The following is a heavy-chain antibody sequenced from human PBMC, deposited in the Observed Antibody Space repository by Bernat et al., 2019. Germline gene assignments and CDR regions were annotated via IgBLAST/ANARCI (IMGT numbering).Heavy chain of an antibody. CDR1: GFTFSNYW. J-gene: IGHJ5*02. CDR2: IKSDGSTT. CDR3: ARGNLGGWFDP. Sequence: EVQLVESGGGLVQPGGSQRLSCAASGFTFSNYWMHWVRQAPGKGLVWVSRIKSDGSTTNYADSVKGRFTIARDNAKNTLFLQMNSLRAEDTAVYYCARGNLGGWFDPWGQGTLVTVSS. D-gene: IGHD3-10*01. V-gene: IGHV3-74*01.